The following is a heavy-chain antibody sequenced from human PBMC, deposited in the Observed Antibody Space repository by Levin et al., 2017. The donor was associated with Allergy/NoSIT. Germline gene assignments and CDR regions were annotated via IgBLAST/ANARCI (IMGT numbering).Heavy chain of an antibody. J-gene: IGHJ6*02. CDR3: AGESFFGMDV. Sequence: LAGGSLRLSCAASGFTFSTYWMSWVRQAPGKGLEWVAKIKQDGSEKNYVDSVKGRFTISRDNAKNSLYLQMNRLRAADTAVYYCAGESFFGMDVWGQGTTVTASS. D-gene: IGHD1-26*01. CDR2: IKQDGSEK. V-gene: IGHV3-7*01. CDR1: GFTFSTYW.